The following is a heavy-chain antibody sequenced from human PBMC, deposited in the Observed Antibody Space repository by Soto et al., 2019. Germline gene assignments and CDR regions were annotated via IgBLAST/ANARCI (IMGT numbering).Heavy chain of an antibody. V-gene: IGHV2-5*01. D-gene: IGHD6-13*01. CDR1: GFSLTTSGMT. J-gene: IGHJ4*02. CDR2: STQ. CDR3: TLRQDTSRGPIY. Sequence: TLSLTLTCTVSGFSLTTSGMTLGWIRKPPGKAPEWLALSTQYSPSLQSRLTFTEDTSKNQVVLTMTNMDPVDTATYYCTLRQDTSRGPIYWGQGIMGTVSS.